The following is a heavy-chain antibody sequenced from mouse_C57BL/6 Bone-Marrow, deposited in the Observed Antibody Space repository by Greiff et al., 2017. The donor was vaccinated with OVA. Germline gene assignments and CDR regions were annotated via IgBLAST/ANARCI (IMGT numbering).Heavy chain of an antibody. CDR1: GYTFTSYW. Sequence: QVQLQQPGTELVKPGASVKLSCKASGYTFTSYWMHLVKQRPGQGLEWIGNINPSNGGTNYNEKFKSKATLTVDKSSSTAYMQLSSLTSEDSAVYYCAFTTVVEENYFDYWGQGTTLTVSS. D-gene: IGHD1-1*01. CDR2: INPSNGGT. V-gene: IGHV1-53*01. CDR3: AFTTVVEENYFDY. J-gene: IGHJ2*01.